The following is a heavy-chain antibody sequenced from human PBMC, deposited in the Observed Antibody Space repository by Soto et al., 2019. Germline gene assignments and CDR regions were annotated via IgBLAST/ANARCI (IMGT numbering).Heavy chain of an antibody. CDR2: IYYSGST. CDR1: GDSMSSYY. Sequence: SETLSLTCTVSGDSMSSYYWSWIRQPPGKGLEWIGYIYYSGSTTYNPSLRSRVTMSVDTSKNQFSLRLSSVTAADTAVYYCARAKSNYQTFDHRGQGSQVTVSS. V-gene: IGHV4-59*01. D-gene: IGHD4-4*01. CDR3: ARAKSNYQTFDH. J-gene: IGHJ4*02.